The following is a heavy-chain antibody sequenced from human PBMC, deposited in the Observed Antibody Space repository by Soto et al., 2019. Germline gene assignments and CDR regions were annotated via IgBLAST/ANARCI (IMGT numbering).Heavy chain of an antibody. Sequence: QVQLVQSGAEVKKPGASVKVSCKASGDTFTRYYMHWVRQAPGQGLEWMGMISPGGDRTTYAQKLQGRVTMTRDTSTSAVYMELSSLKSEDTAVYYCVRGAYCGGDCYDYWGQGTLVTVSS. J-gene: IGHJ4*02. V-gene: IGHV1-46*04. D-gene: IGHD2-21*01. CDR3: VRGAYCGGDCYDY. CDR1: GDTFTRYY. CDR2: ISPGGDRT.